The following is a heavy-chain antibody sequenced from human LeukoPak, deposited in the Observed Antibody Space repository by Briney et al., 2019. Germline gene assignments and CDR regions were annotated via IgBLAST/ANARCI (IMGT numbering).Heavy chain of an antibody. V-gene: IGHV4-59*01. J-gene: IGHJ4*02. D-gene: IGHD5-24*01. Sequence: SETLSLTCTVSGVSISNYYWSWIRQPPGKGLEWLGYIYNSGTTNYNPSLKSRVVISVDTSKNQFFLRLTSVTAADTAVYYCARVADGYWGQGALVTVSS. CDR3: ARVADGY. CDR1: GVSISNYY. CDR2: IYNSGTT.